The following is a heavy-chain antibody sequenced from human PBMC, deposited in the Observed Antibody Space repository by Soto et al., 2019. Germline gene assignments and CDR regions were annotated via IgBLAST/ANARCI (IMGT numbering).Heavy chain of an antibody. D-gene: IGHD5-18*01. J-gene: IGHJ5*02. CDR3: SRTLGGHQGYRFGINWFDP. CDR2: IYYSGST. Sequence: SETLSLTCTVSGGSISSYYWSWIRQPPGKGLEWIGYIYYSGSTNYNPSLKSRVTISVDTSKNQFSLKLSSVTAADTAVYYCSRTLGGHQGYRFGINWFDPWGQGTLVTVSS. CDR1: GGSISSYY. V-gene: IGHV4-59*01.